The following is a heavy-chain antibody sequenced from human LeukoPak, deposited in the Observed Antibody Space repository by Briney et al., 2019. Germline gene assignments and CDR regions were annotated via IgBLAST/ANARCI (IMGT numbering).Heavy chain of an antibody. D-gene: IGHD3-10*01. Sequence: GGSLRLSCTASGFTFSSYGMTWVRQAPGKGLEWVSHINSGGHGISYADSVKGRFTISRDNSKNTLYLQMNSLRAEDTAVYYCARDLGYYGSGSYYKDYYYYYMDVWGKGTTVTVSS. CDR3: ARDLGYYGSGSYYKDYYYYYMDV. V-gene: IGHV3-48*01. J-gene: IGHJ6*03. CDR1: GFTFSSYG. CDR2: INSGGHGI.